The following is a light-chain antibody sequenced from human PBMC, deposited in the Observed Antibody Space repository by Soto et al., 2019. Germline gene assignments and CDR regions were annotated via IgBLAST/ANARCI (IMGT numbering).Light chain of an antibody. CDR1: QSLLYNNTYNY. CDR3: MQALQSLT. CDR2: FGS. J-gene: IGKJ5*01. Sequence: EIVMTQSPLTLPVTPGEPASISCRSSQSLLYNNTYNYLDWYVQKPGQSPQLLIYFGSNRAPGVPDRFSGSGSGTDFTLKINRVEAEDVGTYSCMQALQSLTFGQGTRLEIQ. V-gene: IGKV2-28*01.